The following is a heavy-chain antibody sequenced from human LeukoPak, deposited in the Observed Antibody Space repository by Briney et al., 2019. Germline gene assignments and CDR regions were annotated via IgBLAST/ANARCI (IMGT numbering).Heavy chain of an antibody. D-gene: IGHD3-3*01. J-gene: IGHJ3*02. Sequence: GGSLRLSCAASGFTFSNAWMSWVRQAPGKGLEWVGRIKSKTDGGTTDYAAPVKGRFTISRDDSKNTLYLQMNSLKTEDTAVYYCTTVKDDFWTMDVFDIWGQGTMVTVSS. V-gene: IGHV3-15*01. CDR1: GFTFSNAW. CDR2: IKSKTDGGTT. CDR3: TTVKDDFWTMDVFDI.